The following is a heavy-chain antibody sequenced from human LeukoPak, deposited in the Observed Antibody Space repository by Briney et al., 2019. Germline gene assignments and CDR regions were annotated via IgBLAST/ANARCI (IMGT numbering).Heavy chain of an antibody. V-gene: IGHV4-39*07. J-gene: IGHJ5*02. Sequence: SETLSLTCTVSGGSISSSSYYWGWIRQPPGKGLEWIGSIYTSGSTNYNPSLKSRVTMSVDTSKNQFSLKLSSVTAADTAVYYCARDYCSSTSCYFLWPPPNWFDPWGQGTLVTVSS. D-gene: IGHD2-2*01. CDR1: GGSISSSSYY. CDR3: ARDYCSSTSCYFLWPPPNWFDP. CDR2: IYTSGST.